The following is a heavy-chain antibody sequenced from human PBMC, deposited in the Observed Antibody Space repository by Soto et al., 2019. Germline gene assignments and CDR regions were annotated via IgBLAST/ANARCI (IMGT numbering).Heavy chain of an antibody. Sequence: GGSLRLSCAASRFTFSKYSIHWVRQAPGKGLEWVAFISYDGSTQHYADSVKGRFTISRDNSRNTLYLQMDRLRTEDTAVYFCAKPVSWSSGYDSNYYYGMDVWGQGTTVTVSS. D-gene: IGHD6-19*01. CDR3: AKPVSWSSGYDSNYYYGMDV. V-gene: IGHV3-30*18. CDR1: RFTFSKYS. CDR2: ISYDGSTQ. J-gene: IGHJ6*02.